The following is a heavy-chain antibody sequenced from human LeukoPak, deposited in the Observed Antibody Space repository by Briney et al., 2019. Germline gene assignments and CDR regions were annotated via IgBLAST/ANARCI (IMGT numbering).Heavy chain of an antibody. J-gene: IGHJ4*02. Sequence: GGSLRLSCAASGFTFSSYEMNWVRQAPGKGLEWVSYISNSGSTIYYVDSAKGRFTISRDNAKNPLYLQMNSLRAEDTAVYYCARVGGVRSADYWGQGTLVTVSS. V-gene: IGHV3-48*03. CDR1: GFTFSSYE. CDR3: ARVGGVRSADY. D-gene: IGHD2-8*02. CDR2: ISNSGSTI.